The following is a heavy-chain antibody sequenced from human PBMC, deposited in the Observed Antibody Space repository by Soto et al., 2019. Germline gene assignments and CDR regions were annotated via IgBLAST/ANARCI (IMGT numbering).Heavy chain of an antibody. V-gene: IGHV1-46*01. J-gene: IGHJ5*02. CDR2: INPSGGST. CDR1: VYTFTSYY. D-gene: IGHD3-22*01. CDR3: ARDSFFPTYYYDSSGYLNWFDH. Sequence: GXSVKVSCKASVYTFTSYYMHWVRQAPGQGLEWMGIINPSGGSTSYAQKFQGRVTMTRDTSTSTVYMELSSLRSEDTAVYYCARDSFFPTYYYDSSGYLNWFDHWGQGSLVTVSS.